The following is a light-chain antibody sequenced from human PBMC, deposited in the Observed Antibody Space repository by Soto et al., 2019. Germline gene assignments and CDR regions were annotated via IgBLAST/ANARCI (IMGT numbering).Light chain of an antibody. V-gene: IGLV1-44*01. J-gene: IGLJ2*01. CDR2: SHN. CDR3: AAWDDSLNGVV. CDR1: SSNIGSNT. Sequence: QPVLTQPPSASGTPGQRVTISCSGTSSNIGSNTVNWYQQLPGTAPKLLIYSHNQRPSGVPDRFSGSKSDTSASLAISGLQSEDEAEYYCAAWDDSLNGVVFGGGTKVTVL.